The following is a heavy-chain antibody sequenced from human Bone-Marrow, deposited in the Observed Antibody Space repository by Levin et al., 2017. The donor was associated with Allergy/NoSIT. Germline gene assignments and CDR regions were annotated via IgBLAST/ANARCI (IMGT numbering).Heavy chain of an antibody. V-gene: IGHV1-69*13. J-gene: IGHJ4*02. CDR3: AGAGYSSSWYLIDSDY. CDR2: IIPIFGTA. D-gene: IGHD6-13*01. Sequence: ASVKVSCKASGGTFTSYAISWVRQAPGQGLEWMGGIIPIFGTANYAQKFQGRVTITADESTSTAYMELSSLRSEDTAVYYCAGAGYSSSWYLIDSDYWGQGTLVTVSS. CDR1: GGTFTSYA.